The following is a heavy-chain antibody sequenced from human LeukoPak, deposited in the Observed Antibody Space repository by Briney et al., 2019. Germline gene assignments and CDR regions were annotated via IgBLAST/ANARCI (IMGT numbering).Heavy chain of an antibody. CDR2: ISSSSSTI. CDR1: GFTFSSYS. D-gene: IGHD6-13*01. V-gene: IGHV3-48*01. Sequence: GGSLRLSCAASGFTFSSYSMNWVRQAPGKGLEWVSYISSSSSTIYYADSVKGRFTISRDNAKNSLYLQMNSLRAEDTAVYYCARDGQQLAPGYWGQGTLVTVSS. CDR3: ARDGQQLAPGY. J-gene: IGHJ4*02.